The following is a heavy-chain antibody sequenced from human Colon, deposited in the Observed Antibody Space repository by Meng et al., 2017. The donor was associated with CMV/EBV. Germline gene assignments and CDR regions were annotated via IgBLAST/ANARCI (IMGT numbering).Heavy chain of an antibody. CDR2: IHPNSGGT. Sequence: ASVKVSCKASGYTFTGYYIHWVRQAPGQGLEWVGWIHPNSGGTNYAQEFKGRVTLTRDTSISTVYMGLSRLTSDDTAVYYCARDMRGCDTDSCYTGGEYGMDVWGQGTTVTVSS. J-gene: IGHJ6*02. CDR1: GYTFTGYY. CDR3: ARDMRGCDTDSCYTGGEYGMDV. D-gene: IGHD2-2*02. V-gene: IGHV1-2*02.